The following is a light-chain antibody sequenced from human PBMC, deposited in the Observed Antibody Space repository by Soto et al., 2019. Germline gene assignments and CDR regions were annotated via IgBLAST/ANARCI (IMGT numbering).Light chain of an antibody. CDR2: AAS. CDR1: QSISSY. CDR3: QRSYSPPFT. Sequence: DIQMTQSPSSLSASVGDRVTITCRASQSISSYLNWYQQKPGKAPKLLIYAASSLQRGVPSTFSGSGSGTDFNLTISSLHPADFATYYCQRSYSPPFTFGPGTTVDIK. V-gene: IGKV1-39*01. J-gene: IGKJ3*01.